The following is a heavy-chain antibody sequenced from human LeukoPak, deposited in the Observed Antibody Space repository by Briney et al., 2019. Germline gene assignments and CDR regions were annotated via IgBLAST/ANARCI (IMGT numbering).Heavy chain of an antibody. V-gene: IGHV1-18*01. CDR3: ARDMLVANDAFDI. CDR1: AYTFTNYG. CDR2: INTYNGNT. D-gene: IGHD2-15*01. J-gene: IGHJ3*02. Sequence: ASVKVSRKASAYTFTNYGISWVRQVPGQGLEWMGWINTYNGNTNYAQKLQGRVTMTTDTSTSTAYMELRSLRSDDTAVYYCARDMLVANDAFDIWGQGTMVTVSS.